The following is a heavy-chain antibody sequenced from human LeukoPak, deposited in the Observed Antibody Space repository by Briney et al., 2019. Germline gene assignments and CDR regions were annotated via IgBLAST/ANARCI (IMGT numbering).Heavy chain of an antibody. J-gene: IGHJ4*02. V-gene: IGHV3-53*01. CDR3: AREVPYSGYDRAFDY. CDR1: GFTVSSNY. CDR2: IYSGGST. Sequence: HPGGSLRLSCAASGFTVSSNYVSWVRQAPGKGLEWDSVIYSGGSTYYADSVKGRFTISRDNSKNTLYLQMNSLRAEDTAVYYCAREVPYSGYDRAFDYWGQGTLVTVSS. D-gene: IGHD5-12*01.